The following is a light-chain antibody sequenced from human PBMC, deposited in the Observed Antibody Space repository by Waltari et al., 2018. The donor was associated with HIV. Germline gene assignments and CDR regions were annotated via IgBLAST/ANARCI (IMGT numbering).Light chain of an antibody. V-gene: IGLV2-11*01. CDR2: HVT. J-gene: IGLJ1*01. Sequence: QSALTQPRSVSGSPGQSVTNSCTGASSDVGGYDYVSWYQHHPGKDPKLIIYHVTTRPSGVPDRFSGSKSGNPASLTISGLQAEDEADYYCCSYAGDSSYVFGTGTEVTV. CDR3: CSYAGDSSYV. CDR1: SSDVGGYDY.